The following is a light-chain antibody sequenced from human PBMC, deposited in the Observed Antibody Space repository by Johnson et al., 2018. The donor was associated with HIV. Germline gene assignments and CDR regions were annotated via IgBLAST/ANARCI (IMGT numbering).Light chain of an antibody. CDR2: DNN. CDR1: SSNIGNNY. J-gene: IGLJ1*01. Sequence: QSVLTQPPSMSAAPGQRVTISCSGSSSNIGNNYVSWYQQVPGAAPKLLIYDNNRRPSGIPDRFSGSKSGTSATLGITGLQTGDEADYYCGTWDSYLTAGVFGSGTKVTVL. V-gene: IGLV1-51*01. CDR3: GTWDSYLTAGV.